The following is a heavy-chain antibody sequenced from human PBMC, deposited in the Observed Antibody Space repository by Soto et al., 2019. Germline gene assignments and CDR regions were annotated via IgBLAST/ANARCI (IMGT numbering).Heavy chain of an antibody. V-gene: IGHV3-23*01. CDR3: EKDISVDSSSAH. Sequence: PVDYLRLSCASSVFTFSSYAMSCVRHSPGKGLEWVSAISGSGGSTYYADSVKGRFTISRDNSKNTLYLQMNSLRAEDTAVYYCEKDISVDSSSAHWGQGTLVTVSS. D-gene: IGHD2-15*01. CDR2: ISGSGGST. CDR1: VFTFSSYA. J-gene: IGHJ4*02.